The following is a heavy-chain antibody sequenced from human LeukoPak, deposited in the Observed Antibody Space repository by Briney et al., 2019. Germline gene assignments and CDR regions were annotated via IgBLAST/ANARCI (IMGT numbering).Heavy chain of an antibody. D-gene: IGHD6-13*01. CDR3: ARGRLYSSSWHKGWFDP. J-gene: IGHJ5*02. CDR2: INHSGST. CDR1: GGSFSGYY. V-gene: IGHV4-34*01. Sequence: KTSETLSLTCAVYGGSFSGYYWSWIRQPPGKGLEWIAEINHSGSTNYNPSLKSRVTISVDTSKNQFSLKLSSVTAADTAVYYCARGRLYSSSWHKGWFDPWGQGTLVTVSS.